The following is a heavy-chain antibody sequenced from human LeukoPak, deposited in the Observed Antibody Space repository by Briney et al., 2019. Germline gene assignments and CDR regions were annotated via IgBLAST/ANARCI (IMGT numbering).Heavy chain of an antibody. V-gene: IGHV4-59*11. CDR1: GGSISSHY. J-gene: IGHJ4*02. D-gene: IGHD6-19*01. CDR3: ARNGYSSGWYYPYDFDY. CDR2: IYYSGST. Sequence: KPSETLSLTCTVSGGSISSHYWSWIRQPPGKGLEWIGYIYYSGSTNYYPSLKSRVTISVDTSKNQFALKLSSVTAADTAVYYCARNGYSSGWYYPYDFDYWGQGTLVTVSS.